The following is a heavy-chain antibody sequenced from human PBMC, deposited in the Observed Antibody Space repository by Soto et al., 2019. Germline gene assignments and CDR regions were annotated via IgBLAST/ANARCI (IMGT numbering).Heavy chain of an antibody. CDR3: ARVTDIVVVVAATWFDP. V-gene: IGHV1-18*01. D-gene: IGHD2-15*01. CDR1: GYTFTSYG. CDR2: ISAYNGNT. J-gene: IGHJ5*02. Sequence: GASVKVSCKASGYTFTSYGISWVRQAPGQGLEWMGWISAYNGNTNYAQKLQGRVTMTTDTSTSTAYVELRSLRSDDTAVYYCARVTDIVVVVAATWFDPWGQGTLVTVSS.